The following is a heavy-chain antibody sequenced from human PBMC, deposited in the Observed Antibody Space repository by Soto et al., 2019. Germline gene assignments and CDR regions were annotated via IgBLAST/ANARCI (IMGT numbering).Heavy chain of an antibody. CDR2: IYHSGST. CDR3: ARRVGSCSGTSCNGWFDP. V-gene: IGHV4-39*01. J-gene: IGHJ5*02. Sequence: PSETLSLTCSVSGDSISKTTSYWGWIRQPPGKGLEWIGTIYHSGSTSYNPSLMSRVTLSIDKSKNQFSLKLNAVTAADTAVYSCARRVGSCSGTSCNGWFDPWGQGTLVTVSS. CDR1: GDSISKTTSY. D-gene: IGHD2-2*01.